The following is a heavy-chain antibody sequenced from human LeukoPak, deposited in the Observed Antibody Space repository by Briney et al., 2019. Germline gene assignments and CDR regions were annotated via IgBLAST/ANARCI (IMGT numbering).Heavy chain of an antibody. V-gene: IGHV4-59*01. D-gene: IGHD2-15*01. CDR2: IYYSGST. Sequence: SETLSLTCTVSGGSISSYYWSWIRQPPGKGLEWIRYIYYSGSTNYNPSLKSRVTISVDTSKNQFSLKLSSVTAADTAVYYCTRDHRYCSGGSCSVRDGMDVWGQGTTVTVSS. CDR1: GGSISSYY. J-gene: IGHJ6*02. CDR3: TRDHRYCSGGSCSVRDGMDV.